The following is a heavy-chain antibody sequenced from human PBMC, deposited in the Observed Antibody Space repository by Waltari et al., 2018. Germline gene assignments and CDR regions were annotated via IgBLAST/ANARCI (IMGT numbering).Heavy chain of an antibody. V-gene: IGHV4-38-2*01. CDR1: GYSISSGYY. Sequence: QVQLQESGPGLVKPSETLSLTCAVSGYSISSGYYWGWIRQPPGKGLEWIGGIYLSGSTYYNPSLKSRVTISVDTSKNQFSLKLSSVTAADTAVYYCARGIRFLEWIGSPDYWGQGTLVTVSS. CDR2: IYLSGST. CDR3: ARGIRFLEWIGSPDY. J-gene: IGHJ4*02. D-gene: IGHD3-3*01.